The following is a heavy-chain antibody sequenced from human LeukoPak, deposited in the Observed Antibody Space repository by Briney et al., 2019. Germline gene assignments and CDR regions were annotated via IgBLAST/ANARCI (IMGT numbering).Heavy chain of an antibody. Sequence: SETLSLTCTVSGGSISSYYWSWIRQPPGKGLEWIGYIYYSGSANYNPSLKSRVTISVDTSKNQFSLKLRSVTAADTAVYYCARESDFPYNWFDPWGQGTLVTVSS. CDR3: ARESDFPYNWFDP. CDR2: IYYSGSA. CDR1: GGSISSYY. D-gene: IGHD2-21*02. V-gene: IGHV4-59*01. J-gene: IGHJ5*02.